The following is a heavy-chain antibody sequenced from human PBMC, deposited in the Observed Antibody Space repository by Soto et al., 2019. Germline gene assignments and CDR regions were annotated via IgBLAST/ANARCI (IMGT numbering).Heavy chain of an antibody. D-gene: IGHD3-3*01. CDR2: IYYSGST. J-gene: IGHJ5*02. CDR1: GGSISSYY. Sequence: SQTLSLTCTVSGGSISSYYWSWIRPPPGKGLEWIGYIYYSGSTNYNPSLKSRVTISVDTSKNQFSLKLSSVTAADTAVYYCARVRSGYICGWFDTWGQGTLVTVSS. V-gene: IGHV4-59*01. CDR3: ARVRSGYICGWFDT.